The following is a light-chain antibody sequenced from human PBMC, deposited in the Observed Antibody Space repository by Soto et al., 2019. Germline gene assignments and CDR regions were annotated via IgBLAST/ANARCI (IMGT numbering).Light chain of an antibody. CDR3: QSYDSSLSGYV. V-gene: IGLV1-40*01. CDR1: SSNIGAGFD. Sequence: QSALTQPPSVSGAPGQRVSISCSGSSSNIGAGFDVHWYQQFPGAAPKLLIYSDVNRPSGVPYRFSGSKSGTSAFLAITGLRAEDEADYYCQSYDSSLSGYVFGTGTKLTVL. CDR2: SDV. J-gene: IGLJ1*01.